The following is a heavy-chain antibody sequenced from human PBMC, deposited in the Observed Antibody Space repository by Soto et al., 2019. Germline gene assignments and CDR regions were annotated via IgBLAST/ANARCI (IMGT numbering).Heavy chain of an antibody. Sequence: SQTLSLTCAICGDSVSNNGATWNWIRQSPSRGLEWLGRAYYRSRWQYDYATSGRSRITINPDTSKNQFSLQLSSVTPEDTAVYYYARDRPYFNSGFDSWGQGSLVTVSS. CDR3: ARDRPYFNSGFDS. J-gene: IGHJ4*02. V-gene: IGHV6-1*01. CDR2: AYYRSRWQY. D-gene: IGHD1-26*01. CDR1: GDSVSNNGAT.